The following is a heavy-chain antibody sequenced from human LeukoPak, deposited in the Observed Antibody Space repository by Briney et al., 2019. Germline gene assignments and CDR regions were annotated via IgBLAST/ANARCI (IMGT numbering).Heavy chain of an antibody. V-gene: IGHV4-39*01. CDR3: ARQVRSPVVMFMDV. Sequence: PSETLSLTCTVAGGSISSSTYNWGWIRQPPGKGLEWIGSVYYTGTTYYNPSVESRVTISVDTSKNHFSLELNSVTAADTGVYFCARQVRSPVVMFMDVWGKGTTVIVSS. D-gene: IGHD3-22*01. CDR2: VYYTGTT. J-gene: IGHJ6*03. CDR1: GGSISSSTYN.